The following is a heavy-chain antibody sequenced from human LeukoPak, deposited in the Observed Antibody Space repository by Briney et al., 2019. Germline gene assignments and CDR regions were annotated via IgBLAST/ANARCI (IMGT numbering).Heavy chain of an antibody. CDR3: ARESTEERPGC. V-gene: IGHV3-7*01. Sequence: GGSLRLSCAASGFTLSDYWMSWVRQAPGKGLEWVANMDQDGSEENYVDTVKGRFTISRDDAKNSLYLQMSSLRAEDTAVYYCARESTEERPGCWGQGTLVTVSS. CDR2: MDQDGSEE. D-gene: IGHD1-1*01. J-gene: IGHJ4*02. CDR1: GFTLSDYW.